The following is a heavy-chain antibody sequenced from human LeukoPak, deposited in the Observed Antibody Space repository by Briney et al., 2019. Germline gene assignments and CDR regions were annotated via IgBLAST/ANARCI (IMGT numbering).Heavy chain of an antibody. CDR3: ASGDGYLQPY. Sequence: PGGSLRLSCAASGLSVSGKFMSWVRQAPGKGLEWVSIIHYDGKIRYAGSVGGRFTIYRDDSENTLFLQMNSLRVDDTAVYFCASGDGYLQPYWGQGTLVTVSS. D-gene: IGHD2-21*01. V-gene: IGHV3-53*01. J-gene: IGHJ4*02. CDR1: GLSVSGKF. CDR2: IHYDGKI.